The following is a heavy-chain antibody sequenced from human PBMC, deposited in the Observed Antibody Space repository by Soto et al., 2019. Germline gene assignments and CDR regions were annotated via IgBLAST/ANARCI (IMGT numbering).Heavy chain of an antibody. J-gene: IGHJ6*04. D-gene: IGHD5-18*01. CDR1: GYTFTSYD. CDR2: MDPNSGNT. CDR3: ARSPAMVRGYYYYGMDV. Sequence: ASVKVSCKASGYTFTSYDINWVRQATGQGLEWMGWMDPNSGNTGYAQKFQGRVTMTRNTYISTAYMELSSLRSEDTAVYYCARSPAMVRGYYYYGMDVWGKGTKVT. V-gene: IGHV1-8*01.